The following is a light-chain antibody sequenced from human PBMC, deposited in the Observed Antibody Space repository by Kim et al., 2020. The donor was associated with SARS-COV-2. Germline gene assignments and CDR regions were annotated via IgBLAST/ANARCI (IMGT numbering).Light chain of an antibody. Sequence: VSVGDRATPTCRASQSISSYLTWYQQKPGQAPMLLIYAASSLQSGIPSRFSGSGSGTEFTLTISSLEPEDFAIYYCQQSYNTPLTFGAGTKVDIK. CDR3: QQSYNTPLT. V-gene: IGKV1-39*01. J-gene: IGKJ3*01. CDR1: QSISSY. CDR2: AAS.